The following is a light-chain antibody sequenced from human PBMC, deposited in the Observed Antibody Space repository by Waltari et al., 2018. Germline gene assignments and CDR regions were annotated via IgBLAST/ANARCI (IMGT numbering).Light chain of an antibody. CDR2: KAS. CDR1: QTVSSW. J-gene: IGKJ5*01. V-gene: IGKV1-5*03. Sequence: DIQMTQSPSTLYASVGDRVTITCRASQTVSSWLARYQQKPGRAPKLLISKASSLESGVPSRFSGSGSDTEFSLTISSLQPDDFATFYCQQYYSFPVTFGQGTRLEIQ. CDR3: QQYYSFPVT.